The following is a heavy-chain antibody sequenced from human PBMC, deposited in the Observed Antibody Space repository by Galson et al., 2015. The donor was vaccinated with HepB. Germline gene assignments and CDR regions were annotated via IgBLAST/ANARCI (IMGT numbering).Heavy chain of an antibody. V-gene: IGHV3-23*01. CDR3: AKVPFYCHSPRCRDDALDI. CDR1: RFTFSSYA. D-gene: IGHD2-2*01. CDR2: ITARGGST. Sequence: SLRLSCAASRFTFSSYAMTWVRQAPGKGLEWVSGITARGGSTYYADSVKGRFTISRDNFKNTLYLQMNSLRAEDTALYYCAKVPFYCHSPRCRDDALDIWGQGTMVTVSS. J-gene: IGHJ3*02.